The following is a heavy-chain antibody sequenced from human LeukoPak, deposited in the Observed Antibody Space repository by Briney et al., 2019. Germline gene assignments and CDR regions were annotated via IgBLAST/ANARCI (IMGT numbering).Heavy chain of an antibody. CDR2: IIPIFGTA. V-gene: IGHV1-69*13. CDR1: GGTFSSFG. D-gene: IGHD3-22*01. Sequence: SVKVSCKASGGTFSSFGTSWVRQAPGQGLEWMGGIIPIFGTANYAQKFQGRVTITADESTSTAYMELSSLRSEDTAVYYCARDYYDSSGYTGTDWVGYWGQGTLVTVSS. J-gene: IGHJ4*02. CDR3: ARDYYDSSGYTGTDWVGY.